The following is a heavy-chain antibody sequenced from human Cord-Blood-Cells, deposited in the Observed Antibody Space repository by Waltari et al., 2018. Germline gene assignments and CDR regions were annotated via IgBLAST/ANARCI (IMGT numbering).Heavy chain of an antibody. D-gene: IGHD3-3*01. Sequence: QVQLQESGPGLVKPSETLSLTCTVSGGFLSSYSSRWIRQPAWKGLEWIGRIYTSGSTNYNPSLKSRVTMSVDTSKNQFSLKLSSVTAADTAVYYCARGNLIFGVDNDAFDIWGQGTMVTVSS. V-gene: IGHV4-4*07. CDR1: GGFLSSYS. J-gene: IGHJ3*02. CDR2: IYTSGST. CDR3: ARGNLIFGVDNDAFDI.